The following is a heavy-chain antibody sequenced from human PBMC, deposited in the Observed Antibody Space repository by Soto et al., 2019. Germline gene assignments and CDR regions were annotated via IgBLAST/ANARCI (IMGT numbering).Heavy chain of an antibody. CDR3: ARNLAAGDY. J-gene: IGHJ4*02. D-gene: IGHD6-13*01. Sequence: QVQLVQSGAEVKKPGASVKVSCKASGYTFTSFYIHWVRQAPRQGLEWMGIINPSGGSTNYAQKFQGRVIVTRDTSTSTVYMELSSLKSEDTAVYYCARNLAAGDYWGQGTLVTVSS. V-gene: IGHV1-46*01. CDR2: INPSGGST. CDR1: GYTFTSFY.